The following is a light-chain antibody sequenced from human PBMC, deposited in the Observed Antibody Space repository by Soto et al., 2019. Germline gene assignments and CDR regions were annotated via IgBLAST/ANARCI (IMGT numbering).Light chain of an antibody. J-gene: IGKJ5*01. CDR1: QSVSTF. Sequence: EIVLTQSPATLSLSPGERAVLSFIDSQSVSTFLAWFQQKPGQPPRLLTYNASNRTTGIPARFSGSGSGTDFTLTISSLEPEDFAVYYCQQRGDWPPITFGQGTRLEIK. V-gene: IGKV3-11*01. CDR3: QQRGDWPPIT. CDR2: NAS.